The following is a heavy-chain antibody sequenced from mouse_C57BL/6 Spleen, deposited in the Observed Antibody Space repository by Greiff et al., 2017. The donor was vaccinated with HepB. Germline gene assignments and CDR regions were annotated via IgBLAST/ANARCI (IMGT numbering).Heavy chain of an antibody. CDR2: IYPGDGDT. CDR1: GYAFSSYW. D-gene: IGHD2-1*01. V-gene: IGHV1-80*01. Sequence: QVQLQQSGAELVKPGASVKISCKASGYAFSSYWMNWVKQRPGKGLEWIGQIYPGDGDTNYNGKFKGKATLTADKSSSTAYMQLSSLTSEDSAVYFCARIYGNYPYYFDYWGQGTTLTVSS. J-gene: IGHJ2*01. CDR3: ARIYGNYPYYFDY.